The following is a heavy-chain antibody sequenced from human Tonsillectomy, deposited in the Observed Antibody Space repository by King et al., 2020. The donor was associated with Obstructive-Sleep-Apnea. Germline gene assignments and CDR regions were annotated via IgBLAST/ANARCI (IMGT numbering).Heavy chain of an antibody. CDR1: GGSISSSYW. Sequence: QLQESGPGLVKPSGTLSLTCAVSGGSISSSYWWSWVCQPPGKGLEWIGDIFHSGSTNYNASLESRVTISIDKSKNQFSLKLNSVTAADTAVYYCARAGVVIIADGMDVWGQGTTVTVS. J-gene: IGHJ6*02. D-gene: IGHD3-3*01. V-gene: IGHV4-4*02. CDR2: IFHSGST. CDR3: ARAGVVIIADGMDV.